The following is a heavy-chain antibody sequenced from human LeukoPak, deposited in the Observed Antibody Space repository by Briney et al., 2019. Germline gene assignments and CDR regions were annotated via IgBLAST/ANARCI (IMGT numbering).Heavy chain of an antibody. CDR3: ARHYGLTGIH. V-gene: IGHV3-23*01. J-gene: IGHJ4*02. CDR2: ISNSDDST. Sequence: GESLRLSCAASGFPFSSYAMSWVRQAPGKGLEWVSTISNSDDSTYYADSVKGRFTISRDNSENTLFLRMNSLRAEDTAVYYCARHYGLTGIHWGQGTLVTVSS. CDR1: GFPFSSYA. D-gene: IGHD3-9*01.